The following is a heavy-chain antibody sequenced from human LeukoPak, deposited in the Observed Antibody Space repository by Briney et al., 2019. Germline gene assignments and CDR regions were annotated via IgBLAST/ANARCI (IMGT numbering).Heavy chain of an antibody. D-gene: IGHD6-13*01. Sequence: PGGSLRLSCAASGFTFSSYGMHWVRQAPGKGLEWVAVIWYDGSNKYYADSVKGRFTISRDNSKNTLYLQMNSLRAEDTAAYYCARDLYSSSWYGAFDIWGQGTMVTVSS. CDR3: ARDLYSSSWYGAFDI. CDR1: GFTFSSYG. CDR2: IWYDGSNK. V-gene: IGHV3-33*01. J-gene: IGHJ3*02.